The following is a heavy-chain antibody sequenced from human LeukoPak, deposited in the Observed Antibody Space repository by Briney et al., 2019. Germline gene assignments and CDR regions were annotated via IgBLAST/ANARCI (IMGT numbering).Heavy chain of an antibody. CDR2: ISSYTGST. D-gene: IGHD1-26*01. CDR3: ARRIVGANGSDY. V-gene: IGHV1-18*01. J-gene: IGHJ4*02. CDR1: GYTFTTYG. Sequence: GSVNVSCKASGYTFTTYGISWVRQAPGQGLEWMGWISSYTGSTNYAQKLQGRVTMTTDTSTTTAYMELRSLTSDDTAVYYCARRIVGANGSDYWGQGTLVTASS.